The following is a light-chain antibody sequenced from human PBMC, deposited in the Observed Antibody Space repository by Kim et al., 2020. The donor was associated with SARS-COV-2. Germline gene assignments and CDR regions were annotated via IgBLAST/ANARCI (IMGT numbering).Light chain of an antibody. CDR2: SND. V-gene: IGLV1-44*01. J-gene: IGLJ1*01. Sequence: GQRVTISCSGSTSNIGTNPVSWYRQRPGAAPKLLIYSNDQRPSGVPDRFSGSKSGTSASLAISGLQSEDETDFYCAAWDDSLSGYVFGAGTKVTVL. CDR3: AAWDDSLSGYV. CDR1: TSNIGTNP.